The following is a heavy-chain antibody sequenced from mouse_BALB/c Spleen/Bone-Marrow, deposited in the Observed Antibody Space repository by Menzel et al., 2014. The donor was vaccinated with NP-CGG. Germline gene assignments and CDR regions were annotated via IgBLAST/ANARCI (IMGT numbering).Heavy chain of an antibody. J-gene: IGHJ2*01. V-gene: IGHV3-2*02. CDR1: SYSITSDYA. Sequence: EVKVEESGPGLVKPSQSLSLTCTVTSYSITSDYAWNWIRQFPGNKLEWMGYISYSGSTSYNPSLKSRISITRDTSKNQFFLQLNSVTTEDTATYYCARCYRYDFYYFDYWGQGTTLTVSS. CDR2: ISYSGST. D-gene: IGHD2-14*01. CDR3: ARCYRYDFYYFDY.